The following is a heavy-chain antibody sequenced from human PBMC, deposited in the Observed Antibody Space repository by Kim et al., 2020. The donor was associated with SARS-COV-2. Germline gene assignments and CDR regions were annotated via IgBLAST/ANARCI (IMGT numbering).Heavy chain of an antibody. D-gene: IGHD2-8*02. CDR2: LTSGDRNT. CDR3: ARSLPGVFGGVSAGLAFDV. Sequence: GGSLRLSCAASGFTFSNYALSWVRQAPGKGLEWVSSLTSGDRNTFYGDSVKGHFTISRDNSKNTLYLQMSSLRVEDTAIYYCARSLPGVFGGVSAGLAFDVWGHGTLVSVSS. V-gene: IGHV3-23*01. J-gene: IGHJ3*01. CDR1: GFTFSNYA.